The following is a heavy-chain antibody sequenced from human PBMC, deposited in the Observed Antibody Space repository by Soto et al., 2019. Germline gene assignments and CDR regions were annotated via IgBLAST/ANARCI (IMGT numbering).Heavy chain of an antibody. CDR2: VYYSSII. CDR3: ARGVASNPLAGHWFDL. D-gene: IGHD1-1*01. J-gene: IGHJ5*02. Sequence: SETLSLTCTVSGDSVSSGDNYSTWIWLPPGKGPEWIANVYYSSIINYNPSLKSRVTISLDTSKNHLSLKMISVTTAGTAVYYCARGVASNPLAGHWFDLWRHRTLVT. V-gene: IGHV4-61*03. CDR1: GDSVSSGDNY.